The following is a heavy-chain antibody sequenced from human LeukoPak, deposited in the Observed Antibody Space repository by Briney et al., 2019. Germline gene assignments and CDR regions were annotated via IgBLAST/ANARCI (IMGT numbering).Heavy chain of an antibody. CDR1: GYSFTSYW. J-gene: IGHJ5*02. V-gene: IGHV5-51*01. D-gene: IGHD6-13*01. Sequence: GESLKISCQGFGYSFTSYWIGWVRQMPGKGMEWMGIIYPGDSRIRYNPSFQGQVTISVDKSISTAYLQWVSLKASDTAMYYCACRDLTSTWSFPWGQGTLVTVSS. CDR2: IYPGDSRI. CDR3: ACRDLTSTWSFP.